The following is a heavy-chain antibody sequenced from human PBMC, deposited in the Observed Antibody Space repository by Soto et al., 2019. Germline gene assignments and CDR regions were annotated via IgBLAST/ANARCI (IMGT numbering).Heavy chain of an antibody. D-gene: IGHD3-10*01. V-gene: IGHV3-21*01. CDR1: EFIFSSYS. CDR2: ISSRRNYI. Sequence: PGGSLRLSCAASEFIFSSYSMNWVRQAPGKGLEWVSSISSRRNYIHYADSVRGRFTISRDNAKNSLYLQMNSPRAEDTAVYYCARWEDGSGTYSYYYYGMDVWGQGTTVTVSS. CDR3: ARWEDGSGTYSYYYYGMDV. J-gene: IGHJ6*02.